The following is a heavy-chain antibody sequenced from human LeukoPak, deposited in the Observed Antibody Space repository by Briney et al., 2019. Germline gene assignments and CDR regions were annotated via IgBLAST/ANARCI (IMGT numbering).Heavy chain of an antibody. V-gene: IGHV5-51*01. CDR2: IYPGDSDT. J-gene: IGHJ1*01. CDR3: ARYCGGDCYSGMGYFQH. Sequence: ESLKISCKGSGYSFTSYWIGWVRQMPGKGLEWMGIIYPGDSDTRYSPSFQGQVTISADKSISTAYQQWSSLKASDTAMYYCARYCGGDCYSGMGYFQHWGQGTLVTVSS. D-gene: IGHD2-21*01. CDR1: GYSFTSYW.